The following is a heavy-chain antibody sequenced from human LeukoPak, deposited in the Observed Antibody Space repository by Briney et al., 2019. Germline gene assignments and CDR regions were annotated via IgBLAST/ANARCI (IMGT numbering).Heavy chain of an antibody. CDR3: ATAYSYVGIWYFDL. D-gene: IGHD5-18*01. V-gene: IGHV1-24*01. Sequence: ASVKVSCKASGYTFTSYAMHWVRQAPGQRLEWMGGFDPEDGETIYAQKFQGRVTMTEDTSTDTAYMELSSLRSEDTAVYYCATAYSYVGIWYFDLWGRGTLVTVSS. CDR1: GYTFTSYA. CDR2: FDPEDGET. J-gene: IGHJ2*01.